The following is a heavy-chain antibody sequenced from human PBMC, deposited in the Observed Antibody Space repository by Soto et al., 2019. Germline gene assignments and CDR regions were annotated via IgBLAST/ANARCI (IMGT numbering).Heavy chain of an antibody. D-gene: IGHD2-21*01. V-gene: IGHV4-30-4*01. Sequence: PSETLSLTCTVSGGSISDGAYYWSWIRQPPGKGLEWIGHIYNSGNTYNNPSLRSRLTISLDTSKSQFSLNLNSVTAADTAVYYCASGLSGDKVDQWGQGTLVTVSS. J-gene: IGHJ4*02. CDR1: GGSISDGAYY. CDR2: IYNSGNT. CDR3: ASGLSGDKVDQ.